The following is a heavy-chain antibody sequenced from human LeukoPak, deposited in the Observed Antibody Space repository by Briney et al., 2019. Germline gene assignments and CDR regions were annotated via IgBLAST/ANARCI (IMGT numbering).Heavy chain of an antibody. CDR2: ISYDGSNK. CDR1: GFTFSSYA. J-gene: IGHJ5*02. D-gene: IGHD1-14*01. V-gene: IGHV3-30*04. CDR3: AKDRKANWNHPPWFDP. Sequence: PGRSLRLSCAASGFTFSSYAMHWVRQAPGKGLEWVAVISYDGSNKYYADSVKGRFTISRDNSKNTLYLQMNSLRAEDTAVYYCAKDRKANWNHPPWFDPWGQGTLVTVSS.